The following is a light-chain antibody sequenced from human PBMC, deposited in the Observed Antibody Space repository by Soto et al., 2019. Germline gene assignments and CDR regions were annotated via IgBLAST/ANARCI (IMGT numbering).Light chain of an antibody. V-gene: IGLV2-14*01. CDR3: SSYTGGSTYV. J-gene: IGLJ1*01. CDR2: DVS. CDR1: TSEIGGYKY. Sequence: QSALTHPPPVFGSPGQLITISCPGTTSEIGGYKYVSWYQQHPGKAPKLMIYDVSNRPSGVSNRFSGSKSGNTATLTISGLQGEDEAEYYCSSYTGGSTYVFGTGTKVTVL.